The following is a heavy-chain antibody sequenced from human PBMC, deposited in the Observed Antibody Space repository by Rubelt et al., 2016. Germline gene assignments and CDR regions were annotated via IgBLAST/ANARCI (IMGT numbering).Heavy chain of an antibody. J-gene: IGHJ4*02. Sequence: QVQLVQSGAEVKKPGSSVKVSCKASGGTFSSYAISWVRQAPGQGLEWMGGIIPIFGTANYAQKFQGSVTITADESTSTGDMELSSLRSEDTAVYYCARGGGLGGYETTLDYWGQGTLVTVSS. CDR2: IIPIFGTA. V-gene: IGHV1-69*12. CDR3: ARGGGLGGYETTLDY. CDR1: GGTFSSYA. D-gene: IGHD5-12*01.